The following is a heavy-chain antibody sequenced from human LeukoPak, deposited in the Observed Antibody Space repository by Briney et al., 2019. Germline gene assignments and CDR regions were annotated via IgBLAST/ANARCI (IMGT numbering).Heavy chain of an antibody. D-gene: IGHD6-6*01. Sequence: PGGSLRLSCAASGXTVSSNYMSWVRQAPGKGLEWGSVIYSGGSTYYADSVKGRFTISRDNSKNTLYLQMNSLRAEDTAVYYCARDGYSSSSGSNYYYYGMDVWGQGTTVTVSS. J-gene: IGHJ6*02. CDR2: IYSGGST. CDR1: GXTVSSNY. V-gene: IGHV3-66*01. CDR3: ARDGYSSSSGSNYYYYGMDV.